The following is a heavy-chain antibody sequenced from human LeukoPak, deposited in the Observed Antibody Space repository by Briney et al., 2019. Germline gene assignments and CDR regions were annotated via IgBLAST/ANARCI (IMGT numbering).Heavy chain of an antibody. CDR2: IYYSGST. CDR3: ARDLKGDYGYYFDY. J-gene: IGHJ4*02. Sequence: SETLSLTCTVSGGSISSYYWSWIRQPPGKGLEWIGYIYYSGSTNYNPSLKSRVTISVDTSKNQFSLKLSSVTAADTAVYYCARDLKGDYGYYFDYWGQGTLVTVSS. V-gene: IGHV4-59*01. CDR1: GGSISSYY. D-gene: IGHD3-10*01.